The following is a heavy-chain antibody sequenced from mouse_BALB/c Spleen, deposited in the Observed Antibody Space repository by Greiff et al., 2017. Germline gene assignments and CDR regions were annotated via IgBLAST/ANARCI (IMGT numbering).Heavy chain of an antibody. D-gene: IGHD2-3*01. J-gene: IGHJ3*01. CDR2: ISYSGST. V-gene: IGHV3-2*02. Sequence: EVQLQESGPGLVKPSQSLSLTCTVTGYSITSDYAWNWIRQFPGNKLEWMGYISYSGSTSYNPSLKSRISITRDTSKNQFFLQLNSVTTEDTATYYCARSDGYYLFAYWGQGTLVTVSA. CDR3: ARSDGYYLFAY. CDR1: GYSITSDYA.